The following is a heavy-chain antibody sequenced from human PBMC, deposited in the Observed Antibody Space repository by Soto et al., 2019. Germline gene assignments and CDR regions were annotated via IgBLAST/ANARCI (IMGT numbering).Heavy chain of an antibody. CDR1: GGTFSSYA. CDR2: IIPIFGTA. J-gene: IGHJ6*02. D-gene: IGHD3-9*01. CDR3: ARDRRAPSAFEWSYYDYYGMDV. Sequence: QVQLVQSGAEVKKPGSSVKVSCKASGGTFSSYAISWVRQAPGQGLEWMGGIIPIFGTANYEQKFQGRVTITADKSTSTAYTELSSLRSEDTAVYYCARDRRAPSAFEWSYYDYYGMDVWCQGTTDTVSS. V-gene: IGHV1-69*06.